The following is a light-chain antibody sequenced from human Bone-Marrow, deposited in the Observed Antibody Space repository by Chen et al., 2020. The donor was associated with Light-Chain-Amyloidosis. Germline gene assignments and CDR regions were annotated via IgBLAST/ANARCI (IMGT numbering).Light chain of an antibody. CDR2: LAS. V-gene: IGKV2-28*01. CDR3: MQTLQPLRT. CDR1: QSLMQNNGYNF. Sequence: IVMTQSPLSLAVTPGESASISCTSNQSLMQNNGYNFLDWYLQKPGQSPQLLIYLASDRASGVPYRFSGSGSGKDFALGITSVEADDVGVYFCMQTLQPLRTFGQGTELGI. J-gene: IGKJ2*01.